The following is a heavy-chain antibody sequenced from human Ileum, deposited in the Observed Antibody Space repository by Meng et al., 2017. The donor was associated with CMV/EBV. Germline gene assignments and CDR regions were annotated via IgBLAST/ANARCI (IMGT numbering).Heavy chain of an antibody. CDR1: GGSISSGDYY. J-gene: IGHJ6*02. V-gene: IGHV4-30-4*08. D-gene: IGHD2-15*01. CDR2: IYYSGST. CDR3: ARDHIAFYGMDV. Sequence: LRLSCTVSGGSISSGDYYWSWIRQPPGKGLEWIGYIYYSGSTYYNPSLKSRVTISVDTSKNQFSLKLSSVTAADTAVYYCARDHIAFYGMDVWGQGTTVTVSS.